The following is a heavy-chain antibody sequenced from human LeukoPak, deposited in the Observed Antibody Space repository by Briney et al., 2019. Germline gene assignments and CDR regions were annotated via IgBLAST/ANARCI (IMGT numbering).Heavy chain of an antibody. Sequence: ASVKVSCKASGYYLTSFAINWVRQAPGQGLEWMGWISAYDGGLKYAQDFQGRVTMTTDSSTRTAYMELTRLTSDDTAVYYCARDPLTSIWSLYYFTLDVWGQGTTVRVSS. V-gene: IGHV1-18*01. CDR2: ISAYDGGL. D-gene: IGHD5/OR15-5a*01. CDR3: ARDPLTSIWSLYYFTLDV. CDR1: GYYLTSFA. J-gene: IGHJ6*02.